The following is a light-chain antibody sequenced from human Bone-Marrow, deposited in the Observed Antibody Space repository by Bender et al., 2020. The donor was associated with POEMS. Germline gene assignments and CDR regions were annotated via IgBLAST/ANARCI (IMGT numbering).Light chain of an antibody. CDR1: SSNIGTNP. J-gene: IGLJ3*02. Sequence: QSVLTQPPSASGTPGQRVTISCSGSSSNIGTNPVNWYQQPPGTAPKLLIYINNQRPSGVPDRFSGSKSGTSASLAISGVQSEDEADYYCAAWEDSLNGWVFGGGTKLTVL. CDR2: INN. CDR3: AAWEDSLNGWV. V-gene: IGLV1-44*01.